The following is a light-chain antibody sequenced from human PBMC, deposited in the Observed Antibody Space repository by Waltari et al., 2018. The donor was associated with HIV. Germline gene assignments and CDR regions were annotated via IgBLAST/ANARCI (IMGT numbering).Light chain of an antibody. V-gene: IGLV1-51*01. CDR3: GTWDTSLTAGV. Sequence: QSVLTQPPSVSAAPGQKVTISCSGSSSNIGNNYVSWFQQLPGTAPKLLIYDNHKRPSVIPDRFSASRSGTSATLAVTGLQIGDEADYYCGTWDTSLTAGVFGGGTKLTVL. CDR1: SSNIGNNY. J-gene: IGLJ3*02. CDR2: DNH.